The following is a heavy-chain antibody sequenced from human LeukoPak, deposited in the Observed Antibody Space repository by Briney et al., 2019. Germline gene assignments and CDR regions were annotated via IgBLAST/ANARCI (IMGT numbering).Heavy chain of an antibody. J-gene: IGHJ6*03. CDR1: EFTFSHHW. D-gene: IGHD3-9*01. V-gene: IGHV3-7*01. CDR3: ARGPILRHFDYYMDV. Sequence: GGSLRLSCAASEFTFSHHWMTWVRQAPGKGLELVANIKQGGSETYYVDSVKGRFTISRDNAKNSLDMQMNSLRVEDTAVYYCARGPILRHFDYYMDVWGKGTTVIISS. CDR2: IKQGGSET.